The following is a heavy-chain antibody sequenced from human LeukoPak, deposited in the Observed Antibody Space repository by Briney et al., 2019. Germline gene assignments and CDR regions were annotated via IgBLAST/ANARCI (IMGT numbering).Heavy chain of an antibody. Sequence: ASVKVSCKASGYTFTDYEINWVRQASGQGLEWMGWTNPSSRNRAYAPKFEGRVTMTTDTSTSTAYMELRSLTSEDTAVYYCARNSSRSDTYFDLWGQGTLATVSS. V-gene: IGHV1-8*01. CDR2: TNPSSRNR. J-gene: IGHJ4*02. CDR1: GYTFTDYE. D-gene: IGHD5-18*01. CDR3: ARNSSRSDTYFDL.